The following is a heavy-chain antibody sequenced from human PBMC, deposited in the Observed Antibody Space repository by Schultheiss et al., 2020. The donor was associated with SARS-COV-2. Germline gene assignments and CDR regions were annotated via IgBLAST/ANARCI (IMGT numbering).Heavy chain of an antibody. V-gene: IGHV3-23*01. D-gene: IGHD3-22*01. CDR2: ISGSGGRT. CDR1: GFTFSTHA. J-gene: IGHJ4*02. CDR3: ANFRYDSSLPYYFDY. Sequence: GGSLRLSCAASGFTFSTHAMSWVRQAPGKGLEWVSTISGSGGRTQYADSVKGRFTISRDNSKNTLYLQMNSLRAEDTAVYYCANFRYDSSLPYYFDYWGQGTLVTVSS.